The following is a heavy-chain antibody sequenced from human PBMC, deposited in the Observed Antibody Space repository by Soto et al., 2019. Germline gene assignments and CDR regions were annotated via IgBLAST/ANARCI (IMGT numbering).Heavy chain of an antibody. J-gene: IGHJ2*01. CDR2: ISQDGTDT. CDR3: ARDPLSYGDYAQTYWYFDL. Sequence: PGGSLRLSCAASGFTFRSYAMNWVRQAPGKGPEWVASISQDGTDTDYVDSVKGRFAISRDNPKNSLYLQMNSLRADDTAVYYCARDPLSYGDYAQTYWYFDLWGRGTRVTVSS. V-gene: IGHV3-7*01. CDR1: GFTFRSYA. D-gene: IGHD4-17*01.